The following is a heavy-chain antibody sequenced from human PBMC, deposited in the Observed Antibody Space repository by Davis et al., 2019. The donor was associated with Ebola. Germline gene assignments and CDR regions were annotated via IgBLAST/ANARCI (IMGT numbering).Heavy chain of an antibody. CDR1: GFTVSNNY. CDR3: ARHLPGGSRGYYYSGMDV. CDR2: IFDNGNI. D-gene: IGHD3-10*01. Sequence: GESLKISCAASGFTVSNNYMSWVRQAPGKGLEWVSTIFDNGNIYYADSVKGRFIISTDSSKNAVYLHISDVRVDDTADYYCARHLPGGSRGYYYSGMDVWGQGTTVT. J-gene: IGHJ6*02. V-gene: IGHV3-66*04.